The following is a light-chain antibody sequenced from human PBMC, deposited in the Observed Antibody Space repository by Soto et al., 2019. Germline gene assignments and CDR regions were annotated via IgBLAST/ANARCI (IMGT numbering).Light chain of an antibody. CDR1: QSVSNK. CDR2: GAS. V-gene: IGKV3-15*01. Sequence: EIVMTQSPATLSVSPGERATLSCRASQSVSNKLAWYQQKPGLAPRLLIYGASTRSTGIPARFSGSGSGTEFTLTISSLQPDDFATYYCQQYNSYFWTFGQGTKVDI. CDR3: QQYNSYFWT. J-gene: IGKJ1*01.